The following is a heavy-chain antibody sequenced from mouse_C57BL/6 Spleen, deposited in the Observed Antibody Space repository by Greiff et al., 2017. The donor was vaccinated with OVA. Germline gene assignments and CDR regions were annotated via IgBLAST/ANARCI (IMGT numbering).Heavy chain of an antibody. Sequence: QVQLQQPGAELVKPGASVKLSCKASGYTFTSYWMHWVKQRPGQGLEWIGMIHPNSGSTNYNEKFKSKATLTVDKSSSTAYMQLSSLTSEDSAVYYCARSYYDYAWFAYWGQGTLVTVSA. J-gene: IGHJ3*01. CDR2: IHPNSGST. CDR1: GYTFTSYW. V-gene: IGHV1-64*01. D-gene: IGHD2-4*01. CDR3: ARSYYDYAWFAY.